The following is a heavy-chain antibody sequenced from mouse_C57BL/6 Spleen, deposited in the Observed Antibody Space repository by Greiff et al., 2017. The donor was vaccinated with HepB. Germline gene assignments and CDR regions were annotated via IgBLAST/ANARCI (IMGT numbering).Heavy chain of an antibody. D-gene: IGHD1-1*01. CDR2: INPNNGGT. CDR3: ARRYYGSYFDY. CDR1: GYTFTDYY. J-gene: IGHJ2*01. Sequence: EVQLQQSGPELVKPGASVKISCKASGYTFTDYYMNWVKQSHGKSLEWIGDINPNNGGTSYNQKFKGKATLTVDKSSSTAYMELRSLTSEDSAVYYCARRYYGSYFDYWGQGTTLTVSS. V-gene: IGHV1-26*01.